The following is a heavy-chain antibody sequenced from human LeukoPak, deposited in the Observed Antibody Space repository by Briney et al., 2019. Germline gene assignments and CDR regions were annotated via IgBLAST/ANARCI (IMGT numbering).Heavy chain of an antibody. J-gene: IGHJ4*02. D-gene: IGHD3-3*01. Sequence: GGFLRLSCAASGFTFDDYAMHWVRQAPGKGLEWVSGISWNSGSIGYADSVKGRFTIFRDNAKNSLYLQMNSLRAEDTALYYCAKDMGWSGYYIDYWGQGTLVTVSS. CDR3: AKDMGWSGYYIDY. CDR1: GFTFDDYA. CDR2: ISWNSGSI. V-gene: IGHV3-9*01.